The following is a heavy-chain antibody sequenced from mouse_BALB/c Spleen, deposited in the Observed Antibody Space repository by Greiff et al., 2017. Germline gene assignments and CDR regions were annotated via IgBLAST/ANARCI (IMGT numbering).Heavy chain of an antibody. CDR3: AREGYGSSYWFAY. J-gene: IGHJ3*01. D-gene: IGHD1-1*01. CDR2: ISDGGSYT. V-gene: IGHV5-4*02. Sequence: EVKVVESGGGLVKPGGSLKLSCAASGFTFSDYYMYWVRQTPEKRLEWVATISDGGSYTYYPDSVKGRFTISRDNAKNNLYLQMSSLKSEDTAMYYCAREGYGSSYWFAYWGQGTLVTVSA. CDR1: GFTFSDYY.